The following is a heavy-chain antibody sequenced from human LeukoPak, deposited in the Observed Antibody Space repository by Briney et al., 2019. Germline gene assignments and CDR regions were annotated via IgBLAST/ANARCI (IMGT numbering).Heavy chain of an antibody. CDR2: IYYSGST. CDR3: AGNYYATSGYDY. V-gene: IGHV4-59*08. D-gene: IGHD3-22*01. CDR1: GGSISSYY. J-gene: IGHJ4*02. Sequence: SETLSLTCTVSGGSISSYYWSRIRQPPGKGLEWIGYIYYSGSTKYNPSLKSRVTISADTSKSQFSLKLSSVTAADTAVYYCAGNYYATSGYDYWGQGTLVTVSS.